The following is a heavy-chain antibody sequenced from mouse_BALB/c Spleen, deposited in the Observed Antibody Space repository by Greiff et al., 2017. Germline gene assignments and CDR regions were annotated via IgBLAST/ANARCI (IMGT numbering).Heavy chain of an antibody. J-gene: IGHJ2*01. CDR3: TSRWLDFDY. CDR1: GFTFSNYW. V-gene: IGHV6-6*02. CDR2: IRLKSNNYAT. Sequence: EVMLVESGGGLVQPGGSMKLSCVASGFTFSNYWMNWVRQSPEKGLEWVAEIRLKSNNYATHYAESVKGRFTISRDDSKSSVYLQMNNLRAEDTGIYYCTSRWLDFDYWGQGTTLTVSS. D-gene: IGHD2-3*01.